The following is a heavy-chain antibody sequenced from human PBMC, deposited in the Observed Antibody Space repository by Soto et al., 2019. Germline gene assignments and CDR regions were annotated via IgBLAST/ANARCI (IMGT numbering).Heavy chain of an antibody. V-gene: IGHV1-18*01. CDR1: GYTFTSSG. CDR3: ASDSHQWPESCFGP. D-gene: IGHD6-19*01. J-gene: IGHJ5*02. Sequence: GASVKVSCKASGYTFTSSGNNWARQAPGHGLEWRRWICPYNDRTVDAHNLRDRVTMTTDTSTNTAXMDLRSLRSEDTAVDFCASDSHQWPESCFGPWG. CDR2: ICPYNDRT.